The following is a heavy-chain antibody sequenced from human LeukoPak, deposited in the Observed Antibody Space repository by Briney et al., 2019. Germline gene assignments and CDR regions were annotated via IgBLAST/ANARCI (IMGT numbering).Heavy chain of an antibody. D-gene: IGHD3-3*02. CDR1: GDSISSYY. CDR3: ARGVISTDAFDV. V-gene: IGHV4-59*01. CDR2: IYYSGST. J-gene: IGHJ3*01. Sequence: SETLSLTCTVSGDSISSYYWSWIRQPPGKGLEWIGYIYYSGSTIYNPSLKSRVTMSLDTSKNQFSLKLRSVAAADTAVYYCARGVISTDAFDVWGQGTMVTVSS.